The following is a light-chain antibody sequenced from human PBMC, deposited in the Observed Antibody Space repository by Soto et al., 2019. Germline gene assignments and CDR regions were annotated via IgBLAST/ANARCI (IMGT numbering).Light chain of an antibody. Sequence: GDRVPITCRASQSINGWLAWYQQKPGKAPKLLIYKASTLESAVPSRFSGSGSGTEFTLTISSLQPDDFATYYCQQYNSWSYTFGQGTKLEI. V-gene: IGKV1-5*03. CDR1: QSINGW. J-gene: IGKJ2*01. CDR2: KAS. CDR3: QQYNSWSYT.